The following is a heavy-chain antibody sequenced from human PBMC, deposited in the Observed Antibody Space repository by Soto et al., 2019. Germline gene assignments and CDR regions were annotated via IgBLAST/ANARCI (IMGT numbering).Heavy chain of an antibody. CDR1: GGSISSGGYY. D-gene: IGHD3-10*01. V-gene: IGHV4-31*03. J-gene: IGHJ5*02. CDR3: ARDQDIYGSGSGFDP. CDR2: IYYSGST. Sequence: QVQLQESGLGLVKPSQTLSLTCTVSGGSISSGGYYWSWIRQHPGKGLEWIGYIYYSGSTYYNPSLKSRVTISVDTSKNQFSLKLSSVTAADTAVYYCARDQDIYGSGSGFDPWGQGTLVTVSS.